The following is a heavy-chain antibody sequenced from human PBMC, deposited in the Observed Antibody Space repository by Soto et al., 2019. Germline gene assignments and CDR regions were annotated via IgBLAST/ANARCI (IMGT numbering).Heavy chain of an antibody. V-gene: IGHV4-38-2*01. Sequence: SETLSLTCDVSGYAISSGFYWDWLRLSPGKGLEWIGCVYHTGSTYYNPSLKSRVAISVDTSKNQFSLKMTSVTATDTAVYYGARHKVASGGTFEYWGQGIPVTVDS. CDR2: VYHTGST. J-gene: IGHJ4*02. D-gene: IGHD5-12*01. CDR1: GYAISSGFY. CDR3: ARHKVASGGTFEY.